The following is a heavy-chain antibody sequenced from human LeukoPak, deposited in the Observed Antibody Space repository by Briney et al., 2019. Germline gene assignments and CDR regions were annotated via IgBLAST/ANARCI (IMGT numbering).Heavy chain of an antibody. CDR3: ARAARFHIDY. J-gene: IGHJ4*02. V-gene: IGHV4-59*01. D-gene: IGHD3-3*01. CDR2: IYYSGST. CDR1: GGSISSYY. Sequence: PSETLSLTCTVSGGSISSYYWSWIRQPPGKGLEWIGYIYYSGSTNYNPSLKSRVTISVDTSKNQFSLKLSSVTAADTAVYYCARAARFHIDYWGQGTLVTVSS.